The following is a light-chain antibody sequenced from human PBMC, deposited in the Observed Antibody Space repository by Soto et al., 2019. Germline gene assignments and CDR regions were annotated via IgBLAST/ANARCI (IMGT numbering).Light chain of an antibody. V-gene: IGKV1-5*01. CDR2: DAS. CDR3: QQYNSYRYT. Sequence: DFQMTQSPPTLSASVGDSVTITCRASQSINNWLAWYQQQPGKAPKVLIYDASNLESGVPSRFSGSGSGTEFTLTISSLQPDDFATYYCQQYNSYRYTFGQGTKLEIK. CDR1: QSINNW. J-gene: IGKJ2*01.